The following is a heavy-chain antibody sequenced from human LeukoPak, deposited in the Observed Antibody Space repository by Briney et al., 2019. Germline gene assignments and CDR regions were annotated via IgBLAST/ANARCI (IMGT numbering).Heavy chain of an antibody. J-gene: IGHJ1*01. CDR3: ARGAEYYYDSSGDAEYFQH. D-gene: IGHD3-22*01. Sequence: ASVKVSCKASGYTFTSYGISSVRQAPGQGLEWMGWISAYNGNTNYAQKLQGRVTMTTDTSTSTAYMELRSLRSDDTAVYYCARGAEYYYDSSGDAEYFQHWGQGTLVTVSS. CDR2: ISAYNGNT. V-gene: IGHV1-18*01. CDR1: GYTFTSYG.